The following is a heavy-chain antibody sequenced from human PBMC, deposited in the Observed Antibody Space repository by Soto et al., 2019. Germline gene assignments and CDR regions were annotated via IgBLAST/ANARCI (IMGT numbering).Heavy chain of an antibody. CDR1: GYSFTSYW. J-gene: IGHJ6*02. Sequence: GESLKISCKGSGYSFTSYWIGWVRQMPGKGLEWMGIIYPGDSDTRYSPSFQGQVTISADKSISTAYLQWSSLKASDTAMYYCARNIAARPGRGYYYYGMDVWGQGTTVTVSS. V-gene: IGHV5-51*01. CDR2: IYPGDSDT. CDR3: ARNIAARPGRGYYYYGMDV. D-gene: IGHD6-6*01.